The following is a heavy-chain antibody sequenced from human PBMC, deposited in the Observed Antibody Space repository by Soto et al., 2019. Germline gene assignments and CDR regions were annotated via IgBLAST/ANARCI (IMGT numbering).Heavy chain of an antibody. CDR1: GFNFNNYG. CDR3: VKQTGSGSYYNAGSGGHFDS. V-gene: IGHV3-30*18. CDR2: ISFDGRNS. D-gene: IGHD3-10*01. Sequence: PGGSLRLSWAASGFNFNNYGMHLVRQAPGKGLKWVVVISFDGRNSYYLDSVKGRFTISRDNSKNTLYLDMTSLRPEDTAIYYCVKQTGSGSYYNAGSGGHFDSWGQGILVTVSS. J-gene: IGHJ4*02.